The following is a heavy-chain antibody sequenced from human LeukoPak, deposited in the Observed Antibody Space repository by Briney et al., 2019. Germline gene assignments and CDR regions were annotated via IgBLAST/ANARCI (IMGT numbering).Heavy chain of an antibody. CDR1: GGSFSGYY. Sequence: PSETLSLTCAVYGGSFSGYYWSWIRQPPGKGLEWIGEINHSGSTNYNPSLKSRVTISVDTSKNQFSLKLSSVTAADTAVYYCARASGYVVVPYYFDYWGQGTLVTVSS. CDR3: ARASGYVVVPYYFDY. J-gene: IGHJ4*02. CDR2: INHSGST. V-gene: IGHV4-34*01. D-gene: IGHD5-12*01.